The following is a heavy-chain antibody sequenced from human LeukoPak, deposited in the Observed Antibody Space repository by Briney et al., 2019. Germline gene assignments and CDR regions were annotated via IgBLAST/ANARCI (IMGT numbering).Heavy chain of an antibody. V-gene: IGHV4-39*01. CDR2: VYYTGST. CDR3: ARYSTITMVRGVYYYYYMDV. CDR1: GDSVTSGTFY. Sequence: SETLSLTCTVSGDSVTSGTFYWAWLRQPPGKGLEWIATVYYTGSTYYNPSLKSRVTISIDTSKNQFSLKLSSVTAADTAVYYCARYSTITMVRGVYYYYYMDVWGKGTTVTVSS. D-gene: IGHD3-10*01. J-gene: IGHJ6*03.